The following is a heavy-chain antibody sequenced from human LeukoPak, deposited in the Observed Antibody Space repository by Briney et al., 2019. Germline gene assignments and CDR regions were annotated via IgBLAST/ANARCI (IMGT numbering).Heavy chain of an antibody. CDR3: AKDRTYGGNSQMGVDY. CDR2: ISYDGSNK. D-gene: IGHD4-23*01. V-gene: IGHV3-30*18. J-gene: IGHJ4*02. CDR1: GFTFSSYG. Sequence: GRSLRLSCAASGFTFSSYGMHWVRQAPGKGLEWVAVISYDGSNKYYADSVKGRFTISRDNSKNTLYLQMNSLRAEDTAVYYCAKDRTYGGNSQMGVDYWGQGTLVTASS.